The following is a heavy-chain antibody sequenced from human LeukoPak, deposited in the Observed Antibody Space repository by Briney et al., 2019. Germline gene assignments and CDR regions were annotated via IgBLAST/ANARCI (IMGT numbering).Heavy chain of an antibody. CDR3: ARSIAGSMSTAYYSMDV. Sequence: GASVKVSCKASGYTFTTHYIHWVRQAPGQGLEWMGIIDPSGGSTTYPQRFQGRVTMTRDTSTTTVYMELSSLRSEDTAMYYCARSIAGSMSTAYYSMDVWGQGTTVTVSS. J-gene: IGHJ6*02. CDR2: IDPSGGST. D-gene: IGHD2-8*01. V-gene: IGHV1-46*01. CDR1: GYTFTTHY.